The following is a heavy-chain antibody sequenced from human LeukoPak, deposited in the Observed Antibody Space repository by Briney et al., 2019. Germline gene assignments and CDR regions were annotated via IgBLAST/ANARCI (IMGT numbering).Heavy chain of an antibody. CDR1: GYTFTAYY. V-gene: IGHV1-2*02. J-gene: IGHJ4*02. CDR3: ASEAFCAGGTCHLQMVAS. CDR2: IDTNTGDT. Sequence: ASVKVSCMASGYTFTAYYMHWVRQAPGQGLEWMGWIDTNTGDTKYAQKFQGRVTITRDTSTGTAYMELRSLISGDTAVYYCASEAFCAGGTCHLQMVASWGPGTLLTVSS. D-gene: IGHD2-8*02.